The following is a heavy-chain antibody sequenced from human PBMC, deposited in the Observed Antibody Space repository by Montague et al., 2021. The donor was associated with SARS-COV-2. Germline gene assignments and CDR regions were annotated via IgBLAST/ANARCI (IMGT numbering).Heavy chain of an antibody. CDR1: GGSISSSSYY. J-gene: IGHJ2*01. V-gene: IGHV4-39*06. CDR2: IYYSGST. CDR3: ARTTWLRGYFDL. Sequence: SETLSLTCTVSGGSISSSSYYWGWIRQPPGKGPEWIGSIYYSGSTYYSPSLKSRVTISVDTSKNHFTLKLSSVTAADTAVYYCARTTWLRGYFDLWGRGTLVTVSS. D-gene: IGHD5-12*01.